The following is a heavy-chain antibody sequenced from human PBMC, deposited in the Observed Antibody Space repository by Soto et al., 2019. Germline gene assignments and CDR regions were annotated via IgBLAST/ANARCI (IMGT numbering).Heavy chain of an antibody. D-gene: IGHD1-1*01. J-gene: IGHJ4*02. CDR1: GGSISTVGHY. V-gene: IGHV4-31*03. CDR3: ARATGTLRSRNCDY. Sequence: SETLSLTCSVSGGSISTVGHYWTWVRQPPGKGLEWIGSIYHTGSTYYSKSLRSRLTMSVDTSKSQFSLRLSSVTAADTAVYYCARATGTLRSRNCDYWGQGSLVTVSS. CDR2: IYHTGST.